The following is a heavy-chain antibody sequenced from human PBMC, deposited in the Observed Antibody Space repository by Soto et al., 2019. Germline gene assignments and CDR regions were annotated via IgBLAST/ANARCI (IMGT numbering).Heavy chain of an antibody. J-gene: IGHJ6*02. CDR2: IYYSGST. CDR1: GGSIRSGDYY. D-gene: IGHD1-26*01. V-gene: IGHV4-30-4*01. Sequence: SEPLSLTCTVAGGSIRSGDYYWSWISQPPGKGLEWIGYIYYSGSTYYNPSLKSRVTISVDTSKNQFSLKLSSVTAADTAVYYCARDHVVGYGMDVWGQGTTVTVSS. CDR3: ARDHVVGYGMDV.